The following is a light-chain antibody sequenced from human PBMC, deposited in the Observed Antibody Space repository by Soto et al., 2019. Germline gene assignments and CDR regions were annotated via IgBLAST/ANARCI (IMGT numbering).Light chain of an antibody. CDR2: SVS. CDR3: ISSTVSRSYV. J-gene: IGLJ1*01. V-gene: IGLV2-14*01. CDR1: SSDIGAYDH. Sequence: QSALAQSASVTGSPGQSITISCSGTSSDIGAYDHVAWFQQFPGKTPKLVIYSVSNRPSGVSYRFSGSKSGNTASLTISGLQADDEADYYCISSTVSRSYVFGPGTKVTVL.